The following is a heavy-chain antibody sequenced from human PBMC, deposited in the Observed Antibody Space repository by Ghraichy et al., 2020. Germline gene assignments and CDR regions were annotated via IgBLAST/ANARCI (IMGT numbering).Heavy chain of an antibody. CDR2: VSWDGGIT. Sequence: GGSLRLSCAASGFTFDDYTMHWVRQAPGKGLEWVSLVSWDGGITYYADSVKGRFTISRDNSKNSLHLQMNSLRTEDTALYYCAKDMLAVTNSPIYSFDYGMDVWRQGTTVTVSS. J-gene: IGHJ6*02. CDR1: GFTFDDYT. CDR3: AKDMLAVTNSPIYSFDYGMDV. D-gene: IGHD2-21*02. V-gene: IGHV3-43*01.